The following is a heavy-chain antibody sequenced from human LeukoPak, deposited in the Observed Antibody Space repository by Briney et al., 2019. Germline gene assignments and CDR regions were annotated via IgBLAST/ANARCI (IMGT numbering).Heavy chain of an antibody. Sequence: GASVKVSCKTSGYTFTGYYMHWVRQAPGQGLEWMGWISAYNGNTNYAQKLQGRVTMTTDTSTSTAYMELRSLRSDDTAVCYCARGEEDGYNSRHWLYWGQGTLVTVSS. V-gene: IGHV1-18*04. J-gene: IGHJ4*02. CDR1: GYTFTGYY. CDR3: ARGEEDGYNSRHWLY. D-gene: IGHD5-24*01. CDR2: ISAYNGNT.